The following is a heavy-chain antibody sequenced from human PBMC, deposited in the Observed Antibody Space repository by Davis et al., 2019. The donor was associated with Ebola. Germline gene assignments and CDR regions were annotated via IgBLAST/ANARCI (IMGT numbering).Heavy chain of an antibody. V-gene: IGHV3-11*01. CDR2: IGNTGENI. J-gene: IGHJ4*02. Sequence: PGGFLRLSCEASGFTFSDYYMSWIRQAPGRGLEWISYIGNTGENIYYADSVKGRFTISRDNAKNSLYLQMNSLRAEDTAVYFCARSVVVVATFIDYWGQGALVAVSS. D-gene: IGHD2-15*01. CDR3: ARSVVVVATFIDY. CDR1: GFTFSDYY.